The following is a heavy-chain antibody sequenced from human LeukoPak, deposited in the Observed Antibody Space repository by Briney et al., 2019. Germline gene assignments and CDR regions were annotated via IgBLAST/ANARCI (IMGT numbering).Heavy chain of an antibody. D-gene: IGHD6-13*01. CDR2: ISSSGSTI. CDR1: GFTFSNAW. CDR3: ARLAAFDYYYMDV. Sequence: GGSLRLSCAASGFTFSNAWMSWVRQAPGKGLEWVSYISSSGSTIYYADSVKGRFTISRDNAKNSLYLQMNSLRAEDTAVYYCARLAAFDYYYMDVWGKGTTVTVSS. J-gene: IGHJ6*03. V-gene: IGHV3-11*04.